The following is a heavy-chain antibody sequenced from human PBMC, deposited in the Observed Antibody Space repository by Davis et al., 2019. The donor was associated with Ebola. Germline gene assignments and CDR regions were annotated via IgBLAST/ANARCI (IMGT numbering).Heavy chain of an antibody. Sequence: AASVKVSCKASGGTFSSYGISWVRQAPGQGLEWMGWISAYNGSTNCAQKLQGRVTMTTDTSTSTAYMELRSLRSDDTAVYYCARDDGITIFGVVLNYYYYGMDVWGQGTTVTVSS. D-gene: IGHD3-3*01. J-gene: IGHJ6*02. CDR3: ARDDGITIFGVVLNYYYYGMDV. CDR2: ISAYNGST. V-gene: IGHV1-18*01. CDR1: GGTFSSYG.